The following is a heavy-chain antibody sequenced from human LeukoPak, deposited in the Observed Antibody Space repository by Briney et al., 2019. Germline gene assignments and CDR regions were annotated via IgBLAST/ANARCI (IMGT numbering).Heavy chain of an antibody. CDR2: IIPIFGTA. J-gene: IGHJ4*02. CDR1: GGTFSSYA. D-gene: IGHD3-22*01. CDR3: ARDFTMIVVAPFRY. V-gene: IGHV1-69*13. Sequence: ASVKVSCKASGGTFSSYAISWVRQAPGQGLEWMGGIIPIFGTANYAQKFQGRVTITADESTSTAYMELSSLRSEDTAVYYCARDFTMIVVAPFRYWGQGTLVTVSS.